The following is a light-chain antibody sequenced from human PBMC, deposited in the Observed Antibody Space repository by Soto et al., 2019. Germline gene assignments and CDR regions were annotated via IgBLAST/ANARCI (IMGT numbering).Light chain of an antibody. V-gene: IGKV3D-15*01. CDR3: QQYKSWPPIT. J-gene: IGKJ5*01. CDR1: QSVSSSY. CDR2: GAS. Sequence: EIVLTQSPGTLSLSPGERATLSCRAIQSVSSSYLAWYQQKPGQAPRLLIYGASTRATGIPARFSGSGSGTEFTLTISSLQSEDFAVYYCQQYKSWPPITFGQGTRLEIK.